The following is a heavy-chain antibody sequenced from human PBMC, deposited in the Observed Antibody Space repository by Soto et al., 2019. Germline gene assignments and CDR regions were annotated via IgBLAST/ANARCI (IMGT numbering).Heavy chain of an antibody. V-gene: IGHV4-30-4*01. Sequence: SETLSLTCTVSGGSISSDDYYWSWIRQPPGKGLEWIGYIDDSGTTYYNPSLKSRVTISVDTSKNQFSLKLSSVTAADTAVYYCARAEASYEPELVMVFFDFWGQGTLVTVSS. D-gene: IGHD5-18*01. CDR1: GGSISSDDYY. CDR2: IDDSGTT. CDR3: ARAEASYEPELVMVFFDF. J-gene: IGHJ4*02.